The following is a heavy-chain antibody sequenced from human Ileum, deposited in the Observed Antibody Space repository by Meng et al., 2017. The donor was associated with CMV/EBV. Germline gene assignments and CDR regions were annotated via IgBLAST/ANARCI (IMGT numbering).Heavy chain of an antibody. V-gene: IGHV3-23*01. CDR1: GFTFSSCG. CDR2: ISDSGDST. J-gene: IGHJ4*02. D-gene: IGHD3-10*01. Sequence: GGPGFTFSSCGMRWVRQSPGKGLEWVSSISDSGDSTYYADSVKGRFTVARDNSKNTLYLQMNSLRAEDTAVYFCAKGRSGGYYKFDNWGQGTLVTVSS. CDR3: AKGRSGGYYKFDN.